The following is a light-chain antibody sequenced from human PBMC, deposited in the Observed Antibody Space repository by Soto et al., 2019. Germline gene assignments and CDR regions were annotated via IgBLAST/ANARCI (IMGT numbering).Light chain of an antibody. CDR2: DAS. Sequence: EIVLTQSPGTLSLSPGERATLSCRASQSVSSSYLAWYQQKPGQAPRLLIYDASSRATGIPDRFSGSGSGTDFPLTISRLEPEDFAVFNCQQNGSSPRTFGQGTKVEI. V-gene: IGKV3-20*01. CDR1: QSVSSSY. J-gene: IGKJ1*01. CDR3: QQNGSSPRT.